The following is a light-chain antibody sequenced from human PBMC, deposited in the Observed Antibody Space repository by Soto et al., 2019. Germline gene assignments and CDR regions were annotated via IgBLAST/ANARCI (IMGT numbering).Light chain of an antibody. CDR1: SGDVGGYNY. J-gene: IGLJ1*01. CDR2: DVS. CDR3: NSYTSSSTYV. V-gene: IGLV2-14*03. Sequence: QSVLTQPVSVSGSPGQSITISCTGTSGDVGGYNYVSWYQQHPGKAPKLMNYDVSNRPSGVSNRFSGSKSGNTASLTISGLQAEDEADYYCNSYTSSSTYVFGTGTKLTVL.